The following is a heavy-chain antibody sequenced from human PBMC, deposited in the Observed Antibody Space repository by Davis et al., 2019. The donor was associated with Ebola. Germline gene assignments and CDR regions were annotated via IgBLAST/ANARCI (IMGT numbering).Heavy chain of an antibody. CDR3: ARRGGSGWYVHWFDP. Sequence: PSETLSLTCTVSGGSISSDSYYWGWIRQPPGKGLEWIGTIYYTGSTYYSPSLKSRVTLLLDTSKNQFSLKLNSVTVADTAVYYCARRGGSGWYVHWFDPWGHGTLVTVSS. D-gene: IGHD6-19*01. J-gene: IGHJ5*02. V-gene: IGHV4-39*01. CDR2: IYYTGST. CDR1: GGSISSDSYY.